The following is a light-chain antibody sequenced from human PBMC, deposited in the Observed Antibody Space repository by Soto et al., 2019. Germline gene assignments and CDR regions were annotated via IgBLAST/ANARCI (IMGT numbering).Light chain of an antibody. V-gene: IGLV2-11*01. CDR1: SSDVGGYNY. CDR3: CSYAGSYTYV. Sequence: QSVLTQPRSVSGSPVQSVTISCTGTSSDVGGYNYVSWYQQHPGKAPKLMIYDVSKRPSGVPDRFSGSKSGNTASLTISGLQAEDEADYYCCSYAGSYTYVFGTGTKSPS. J-gene: IGLJ1*01. CDR2: DVS.